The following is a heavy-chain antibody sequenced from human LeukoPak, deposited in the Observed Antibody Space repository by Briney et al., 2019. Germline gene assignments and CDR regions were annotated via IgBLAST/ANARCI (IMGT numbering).Heavy chain of an antibody. J-gene: IGHJ4*02. V-gene: IGHV3-21*01. D-gene: IGHD2-2*01. CDR1: GFTFSSYS. Sequence: GGSLRLSCAASGFTFSSYSMNWVRQAPGKGLEWVSSISSSSSYIYYADSVEGRFTISKDNAKNTVYLQMNNLRAEDTAVYYCVSFYETYWGRGTLVTVSS. CDR3: VSFYETY. CDR2: ISSSSSYI.